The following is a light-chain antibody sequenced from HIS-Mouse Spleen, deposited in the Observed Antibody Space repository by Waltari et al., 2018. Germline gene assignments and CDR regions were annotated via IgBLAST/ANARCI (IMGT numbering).Light chain of an antibody. V-gene: IGLV2-14*03. Sequence: QSALTQPASVSVSPGQSITISCTGTSSDVGGYNYVSWYQQHPGKAPKLMIYDVRNRPSGVSNRFSGSKSGNTASLTISGLQAEDEADYYCSSYTSSSTWVFGGGTKLTVL. CDR2: DVR. CDR3: SSYTSSSTWV. J-gene: IGLJ3*02. CDR1: SSDVGGYNY.